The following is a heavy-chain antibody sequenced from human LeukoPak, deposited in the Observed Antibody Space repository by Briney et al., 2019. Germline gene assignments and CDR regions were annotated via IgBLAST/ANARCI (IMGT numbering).Heavy chain of an antibody. CDR2: INSDGNVT. Sequence: GRSLRLSCAASGFTFSSYWMHWVRQGPGKGLVWVSRINSDGNVTTYADSVKGRFTISRDNAKNTLYLQMNSLRAEDTAVYYCARESAAGSRYFDYWGQGTPVTVSS. CDR3: ARESAAGSRYFDY. V-gene: IGHV3-74*01. D-gene: IGHD6-13*01. CDR1: GFTFSSYW. J-gene: IGHJ4*02.